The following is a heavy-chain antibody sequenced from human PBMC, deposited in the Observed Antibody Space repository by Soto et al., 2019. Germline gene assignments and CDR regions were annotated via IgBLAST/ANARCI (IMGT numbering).Heavy chain of an antibody. CDR1: GYTFTSYY. Sequence: QVQLVQSGAEVKKPGASVKVSCKASGYTFTSYYMHWVRQAPGQGLEWMGIINPSGGSTSYAQKCQGRVTMTRDTSTSTVYMELSSLRSEDTAVYYCAKGRGVVVAAPPPGWFDPWGQGTLVTVSS. CDR2: INPSGGST. CDR3: AKGRGVVVAAPPPGWFDP. V-gene: IGHV1-46*01. D-gene: IGHD2-15*01. J-gene: IGHJ5*02.